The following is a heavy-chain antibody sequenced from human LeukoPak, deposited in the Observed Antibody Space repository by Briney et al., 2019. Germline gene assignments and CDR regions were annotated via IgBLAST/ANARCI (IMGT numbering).Heavy chain of an antibody. D-gene: IGHD5-24*01. V-gene: IGHV1-69*13. J-gene: IGHJ3*02. CDR1: GGTFSSYA. Sequence: SVKVSCKASGGTFSSYAISWVRQAPGQGLEWMGGIIPIFGTANYAQKFQGRVTITADESTSTAYMELSSLRSEDTAVYYCAREERDGYNQFNAFDIWGQGTMVTVSS. CDR3: AREERDGYNQFNAFDI. CDR2: IIPIFGTA.